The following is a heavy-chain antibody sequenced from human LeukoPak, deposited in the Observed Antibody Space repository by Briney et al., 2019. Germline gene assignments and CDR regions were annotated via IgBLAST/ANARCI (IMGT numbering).Heavy chain of an antibody. CDR3: AGRAGGGSGSGGYFDY. CDR2: IYYSGST. V-gene: IGHV4-39*01. CDR1: GGSISSSSYY. J-gene: IGHJ4*02. D-gene: IGHD6-19*01. Sequence: SETLSLTCTVSGGSISSSSYYWGWIRQPPGKGLEWIGSIYYSGSTYYNPSLKSRVTISVDTSKNQFSLKLSSVTAADTAVYYCAGRAGGGSGSGGYFDYWGQGTLVTVSS.